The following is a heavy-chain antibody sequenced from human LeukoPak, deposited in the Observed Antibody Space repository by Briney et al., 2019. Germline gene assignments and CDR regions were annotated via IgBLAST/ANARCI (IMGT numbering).Heavy chain of an antibody. V-gene: IGHV1-8*01. D-gene: IGHD3-10*01. CDR2: MNPNSGNT. J-gene: IGHJ1*01. Sequence: GASVKVSCKASGYTFTSYDINWVRQATGQGLEWMGWMNPNSGNTGYAQKFQGRVTITRDTSASTAYMELSSLRSEDTAVYYCARDSSYGSGSYYKPTFQHWGQGTLVTVSS. CDR3: ARDSSYGSGSYYKPTFQH. CDR1: GYTFTSYD.